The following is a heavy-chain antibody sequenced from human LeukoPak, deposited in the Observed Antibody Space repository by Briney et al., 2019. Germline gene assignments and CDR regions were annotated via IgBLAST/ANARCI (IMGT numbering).Heavy chain of an antibody. CDR3: ARLLSSSSWYGHYFDY. CDR2: INLNSGDR. Sequence: ASVKVSCKASGYTFTGYYMHWVRQAPGQGLEWMGWINLNSGDRNYAQKFQGRVTMTRDTSSSTAYMEVSRLRSDDTAVYYCARLLSSSSWYGHYFDYWGQGTLVTVSS. J-gene: IGHJ4*02. V-gene: IGHV1-2*02. CDR1: GYTFTGYY. D-gene: IGHD6-13*01.